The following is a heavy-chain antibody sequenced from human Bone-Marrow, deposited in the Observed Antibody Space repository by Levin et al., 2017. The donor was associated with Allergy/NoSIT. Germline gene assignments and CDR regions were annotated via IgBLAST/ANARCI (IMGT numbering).Heavy chain of an antibody. CDR3: ARDPQGAIGEYYFDY. CDR2: ISSSSDYI. CDR1: GFTFSTYS. J-gene: IGHJ4*02. D-gene: IGHD6-6*01. Sequence: KTGGSLRLSCVASGFTFSTYSMNWLRQAPGKGLEWVSSISSSSDYIYYANSMKGRFTISRDNAKNSLYLQMNSLRAEDTAVYYCARDPQGAIGEYYFDYWGRGTLVTVSS. V-gene: IGHV3-21*01.